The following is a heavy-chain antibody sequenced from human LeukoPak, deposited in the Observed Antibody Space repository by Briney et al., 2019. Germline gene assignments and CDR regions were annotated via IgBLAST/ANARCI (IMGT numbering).Heavy chain of an antibody. D-gene: IGHD4-17*01. CDR3: ARGTTGS. CDR1: GGSISSSSYY. CDR2: IYYSGST. V-gene: IGHV4-39*07. J-gene: IGHJ5*02. Sequence: PSETLSLTCTVSGGSISSSSYYWGWIRQPPGKGLEWIGSIYYSGSTYYNPSLKSRVTISVDTSKNQFSLKLSSVTAADTAVYYCARGTTGSWGQGTLVTVSS.